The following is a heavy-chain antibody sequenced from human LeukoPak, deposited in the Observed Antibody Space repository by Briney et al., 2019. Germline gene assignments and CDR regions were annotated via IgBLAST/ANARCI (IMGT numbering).Heavy chain of an antibody. Sequence: GGSLRLSCAVSGFTFSNYVMIWVRQAPGKGLEWVSAISGTGVNTFYADSVKGRFTMSRDNPKNMLYLQMNSLRAEDTALYYCAKGIRQLGDYYYYMDVWGKGTTVTVSS. J-gene: IGHJ6*03. CDR3: AKGIRQLGDYYYYMDV. CDR1: GFTFSNYV. CDR2: ISGTGVNT. V-gene: IGHV3-23*01. D-gene: IGHD7-27*01.